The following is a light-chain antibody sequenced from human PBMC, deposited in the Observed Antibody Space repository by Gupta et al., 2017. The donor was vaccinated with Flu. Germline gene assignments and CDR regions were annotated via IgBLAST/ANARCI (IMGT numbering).Light chain of an antibody. CDR3: QEGDSNPKYT. CDR2: GAS. V-gene: IGKV1-39*01. CDR1: QEIKNY. J-gene: IGKJ2*01. Sequence: DIQMTQSPISLSASVGDRVTITCRANQEIKNYLNWYQQKPGKPPKLLIYGASTLYSGVPSRFSGSGSGTEFTLTISSRQPEDFAVYYCQEGDSNPKYTFGQGTKV.